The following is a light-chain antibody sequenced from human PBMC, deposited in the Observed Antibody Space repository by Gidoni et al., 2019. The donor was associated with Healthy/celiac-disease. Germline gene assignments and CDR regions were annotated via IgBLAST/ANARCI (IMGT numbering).Light chain of an antibody. Sequence: EIFLTQSPATLSLSPGERATFSCRASQSVSSYLAWYQQKPGQAPRLLIYDASNRATGIPARFSGSGSGKDFTLTISSLEPEDFAVYYCQKRSNWLTFGGGTKVEIK. J-gene: IGKJ4*01. V-gene: IGKV3-11*01. CDR1: QSVSSY. CDR2: DAS. CDR3: QKRSNWLT.